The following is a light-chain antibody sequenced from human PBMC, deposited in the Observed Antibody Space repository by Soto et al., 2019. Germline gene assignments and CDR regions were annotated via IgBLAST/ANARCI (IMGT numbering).Light chain of an antibody. V-gene: IGKV3-11*01. J-gene: IGKJ1*01. CDR1: ENVRTF. Sequence: VLTQSPATLSLSPGERATLSCRASENVRTFVDWYQQKPGQAPRLLTYGASNRATDIPARFSGSGSGTDFTLTISNLEPEDFAVYYCQQHSHWPPWTFGQGTKVDIK. CDR3: QQHSHWPPWT. CDR2: GAS.